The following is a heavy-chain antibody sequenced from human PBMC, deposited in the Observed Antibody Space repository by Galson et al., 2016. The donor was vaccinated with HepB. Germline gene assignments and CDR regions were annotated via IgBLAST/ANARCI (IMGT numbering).Heavy chain of an antibody. CDR3: ANHRG. V-gene: IGHV3-7*03. J-gene: IGHJ4*02. CDR1: GFTFSSYA. Sequence: SLRLSCAASGFTFSSYAMSWVRQAPGKGLEWVANINQGGGDRYYVDSVKGRFTISRDNSKNSLYLQMNSLRAEDTAVYYCANHRGWGQGTLVTVSS. CDR2: INQGGGDR. D-gene: IGHD1-14*01.